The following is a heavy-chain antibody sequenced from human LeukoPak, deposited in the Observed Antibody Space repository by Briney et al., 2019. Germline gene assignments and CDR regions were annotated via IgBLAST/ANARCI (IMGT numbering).Heavy chain of an antibody. J-gene: IGHJ4*02. Sequence: ASVKVSCKASGYTFTGYYMHWVRQATGQGLEWTGWINPNSGGTNYAQKFQGRVTMTRDTSISTAYMALSRLRSDDTAVYYCARDAAAGRVGTYYFDYWGQGTLVTVSS. V-gene: IGHV1-2*02. D-gene: IGHD6-13*01. CDR1: GYTFTGYY. CDR2: INPNSGGT. CDR3: ARDAAAGRVGTYYFDY.